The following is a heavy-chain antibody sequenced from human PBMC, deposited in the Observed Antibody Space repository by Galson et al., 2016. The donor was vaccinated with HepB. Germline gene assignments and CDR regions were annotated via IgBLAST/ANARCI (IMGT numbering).Heavy chain of an antibody. CDR3: ARSTSDSSTWYVNYYYGMDV. J-gene: IGHJ6*02. D-gene: IGHD6-13*01. CDR2: IWYDGSNK. Sequence: LRLSCAAFGFTFSSYGMHWVRQAPGKGLEWVALIWYDGSNKYYADSVKGRFTISRDTSKNTLNLQMNSLRAEDTAVYYCARSTSDSSTWYVNYYYGMDVWGQGTTVTVSS. V-gene: IGHV3-33*01. CDR1: GFTFSSYG.